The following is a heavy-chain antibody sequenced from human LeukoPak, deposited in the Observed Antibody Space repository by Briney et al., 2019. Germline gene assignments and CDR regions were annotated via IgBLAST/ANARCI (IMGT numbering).Heavy chain of an antibody. CDR2: INPSGGST. D-gene: IGHD6-13*01. V-gene: IGHV1-46*01. CDR1: GYTFTSYY. Sequence: GASVKVSCKASGYTFTSYYMHWVRQAPGRGLEWMGIINPSGGSTSYAQKFRGRVTMTRDTSTSTVYMELSSLRSEDTAVYYCAKGDSAAPKDPWGRGTPVTVSS. CDR3: AKGDSAAPKDP. J-gene: IGHJ5*02.